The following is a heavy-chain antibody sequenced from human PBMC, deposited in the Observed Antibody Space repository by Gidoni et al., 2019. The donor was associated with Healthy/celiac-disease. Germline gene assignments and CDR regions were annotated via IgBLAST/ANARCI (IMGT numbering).Heavy chain of an antibody. V-gene: IGHV4-34*01. CDR3: ARARYCSSTSCYARPYYYYYMDV. D-gene: IGHD2-2*01. Sequence: QVQLQQWGAGLLKPSETLSLTCAVYGGSFSGYYWIWLRQPPGTGLEWIGEINHSGSTNYNPSLKSRVTISVDTSKNQFSLKLSSVTAADTAVYYCARARYCSSTSCYARPYYYYYMDVWGKGTTVTVSS. CDR2: INHSGST. J-gene: IGHJ6*03. CDR1: GGSFSGYY.